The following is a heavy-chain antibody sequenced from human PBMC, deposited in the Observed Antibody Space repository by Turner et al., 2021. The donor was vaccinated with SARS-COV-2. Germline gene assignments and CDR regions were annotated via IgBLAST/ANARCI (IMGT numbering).Heavy chain of an antibody. J-gene: IGHJ4*02. CDR3: AGVDGYYDGSGNYSGY. Sequence: VQLVQSGAEVKKPGSSVKVSCKASGGTFNTYAISWVRQATGPGLEWMGGVNPIVGTANYAQKFQGRVTMTADESTSTGYMELSSLRSEDTAVYYSAGVDGYYDGSGNYSGYWGQGTLVTVSS. V-gene: IGHV1-69*01. CDR2: VNPIVGTA. CDR1: GGTFNTYA. D-gene: IGHD3-22*01.